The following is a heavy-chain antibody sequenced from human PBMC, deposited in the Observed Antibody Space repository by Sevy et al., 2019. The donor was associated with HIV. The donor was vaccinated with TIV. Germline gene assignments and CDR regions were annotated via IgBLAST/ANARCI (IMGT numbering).Heavy chain of an antibody. J-gene: IGHJ4*02. CDR3: ARRHYYGSGNLFDY. CDR2: IYYSGST. V-gene: IGHV4-39*01. Sequence: SETLSLTCTVSGGSISSSSYYWGWIRQPPGKGLEWIGSIYYSGSTYYNPSLKSRVTISVDTSKNQFSLKLISVTAADTAVYYCARRHYYGSGNLFDYWGQGTLVTVSS. CDR1: GGSISSSSYY. D-gene: IGHD3-10*01.